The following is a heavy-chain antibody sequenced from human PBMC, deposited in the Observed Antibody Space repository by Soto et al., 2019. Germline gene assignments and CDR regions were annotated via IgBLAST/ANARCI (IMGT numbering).Heavy chain of an antibody. CDR2: IIPTFGTG. V-gene: IGHV1-69*01. J-gene: IGHJ6*02. CDR1: GGTFNNYA. D-gene: IGHD3-10*01. Sequence: QVLLVQSGPEVKKPGSSVKVSCKASGGTFNNYAINWVRQAPGKGLEWMGGIIPTFGTGNHAQKFQGRVTITADESTKTAYMELNSLRSEDTARYYCASFDGTLVRGGRSSPYEMDVWGQGTTVIVSS. CDR3: ASFDGTLVRGGRSSPYEMDV.